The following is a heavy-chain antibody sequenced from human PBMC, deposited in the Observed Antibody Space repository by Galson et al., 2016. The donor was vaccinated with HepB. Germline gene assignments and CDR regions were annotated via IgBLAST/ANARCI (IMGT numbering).Heavy chain of an antibody. V-gene: IGHV1-18*01. CDR1: GYTFTNYG. D-gene: IGHD1-7*01. CDR2: ISANNNNT. J-gene: IGHJ5*02. CDR3: ARGAPPCITGTLFWFDP. Sequence: SVKVSCKASGYTFTNYGITWVRQAPGQGLEWMGWISANNNNTIYAQRLKGRFTMTTDTSTNTAYMELRSLRSDDTALYYCARGAPPCITGTLFWFDPWGQGTLVTVSS.